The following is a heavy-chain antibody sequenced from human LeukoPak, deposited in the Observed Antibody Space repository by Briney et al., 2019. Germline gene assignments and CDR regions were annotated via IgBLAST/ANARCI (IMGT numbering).Heavy chain of an antibody. CDR2: ISGSGGRT. V-gene: IGHV3-23*01. J-gene: IGHJ3*01. D-gene: IGHD1-26*01. Sequence: PGGSLGLSCAVSEFTFSNYAMNWVRRAPGKGLEWVSSISGSGGRTYYADSVKGRFTISRDNSKNTLFLQMSSLRAEDTAVYYCATDRRDWETSAFDVWGQGTMVTVSS. CDR3: ATDRRDWETSAFDV. CDR1: EFTFSNYA.